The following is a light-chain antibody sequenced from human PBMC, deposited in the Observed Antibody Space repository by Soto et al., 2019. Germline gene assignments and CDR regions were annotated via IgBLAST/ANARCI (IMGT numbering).Light chain of an antibody. V-gene: IGLV2-18*02. CDR2: EVS. Sequence: QSVLTQPPSVSGSPGQSVTISCTGTSSDVGSYNRVSWYQQPPGTAPKLMIYEVSKRPSGVPDCFSGSQSGNTASLKISGLHDEDEDDYYCSSYTSSSTGVFSGGTKLTVL. CDR1: SSDVGSYNR. J-gene: IGLJ2*01. CDR3: SSYTSSSTGV.